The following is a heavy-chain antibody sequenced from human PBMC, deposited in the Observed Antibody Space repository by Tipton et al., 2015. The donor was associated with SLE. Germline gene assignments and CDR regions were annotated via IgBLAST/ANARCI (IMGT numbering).Heavy chain of an antibody. V-gene: IGHV4-39*07. J-gene: IGHJ4*02. CDR3: ASPMAGY. CDR1: GGSTSSSSYY. CDR2: IYYSGST. Sequence: TLSLTCTVSGGSTSSSSYYWGWIRQPPGKGLEWIGSIYYSGSTYYNPSLKSRVTISVDTSKNQFSLKLSSVTAADTAVYYCASPMAGYWGQGTLVTVSS. D-gene: IGHD5-24*01.